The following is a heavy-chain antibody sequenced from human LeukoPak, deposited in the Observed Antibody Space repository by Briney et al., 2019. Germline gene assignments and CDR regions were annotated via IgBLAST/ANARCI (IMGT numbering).Heavy chain of an antibody. J-gene: IGHJ5*02. Sequence: ASVKVSCKASGYTFTGYYMHWVRQAPGQGLEWMGWINPNSGGTNYAQKFQGRVTMARDTSISTAYMELSRLRSDDTAVYYCARVGYSLGWFDPWGQGTLVTVSS. D-gene: IGHD5-18*01. CDR3: ARVGYSLGWFDP. CDR2: INPNSGGT. V-gene: IGHV1-2*02. CDR1: GYTFTGYY.